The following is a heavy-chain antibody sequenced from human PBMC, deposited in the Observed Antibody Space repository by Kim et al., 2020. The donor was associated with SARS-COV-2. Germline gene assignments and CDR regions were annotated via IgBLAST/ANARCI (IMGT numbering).Heavy chain of an antibody. CDR3: QLVDYYYYMDV. D-gene: IGHD6-6*01. Sequence: TNYNPPLKSRVPISVDTSKNEFSLKLSSVTAADTAVYYCQLVDYYYYMDVWGKGTTVTVSS. V-gene: IGHV4-34*01. J-gene: IGHJ6*03. CDR2: T.